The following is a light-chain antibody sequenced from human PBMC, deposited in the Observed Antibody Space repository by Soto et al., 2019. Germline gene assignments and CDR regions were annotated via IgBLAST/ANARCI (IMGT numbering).Light chain of an antibody. CDR1: QRFNSAY. V-gene: IGKV3-20*01. CDR2: PSS. CDR3: HHYVDSPLG. Sequence: EIVLTQSPGTLSLYPGERATLSCRASQRFNSAYLAWYQKNPGQPPRNLIYPSSNRAAGIPDRFSASASGTDFTITIGRLEPEDFAVYYCHHYVDSPLGLGQGTKVEIK. J-gene: IGKJ1*01.